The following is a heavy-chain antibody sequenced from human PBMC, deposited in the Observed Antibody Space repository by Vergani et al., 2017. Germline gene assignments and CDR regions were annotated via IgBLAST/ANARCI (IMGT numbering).Heavy chain of an antibody. CDR1: GFTFDDYA. CDR3: AKDNGEGGDRPYYYYGMDV. J-gene: IGHJ6*02. CDR2: ISWDGGST. V-gene: IGHV3-43D*03. D-gene: IGHD4-17*01. Sequence: EVQLVESGGVVVQPGGSLRLSCAASGFTFDDYAMHWARQAPGKGLEWVSLISWDGGSTYYADSVKGRFTISRDNSKNSLYLQMNSLRAEDTALYYCAKDNGEGGDRPYYYYGMDVWGQGTTVTVSS.